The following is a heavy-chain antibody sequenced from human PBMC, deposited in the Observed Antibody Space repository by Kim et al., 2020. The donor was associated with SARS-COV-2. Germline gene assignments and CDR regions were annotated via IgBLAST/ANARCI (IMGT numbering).Heavy chain of an antibody. D-gene: IGHD3-22*01. CDR2: ISSSGVNI. J-gene: IGHJ4*02. Sequence: GGSLRLSCAASGFTFSTYSMNWVRQAPGKGLEWVSYISSSGVNIYYADSVKGRFTISRDNVETSLYLQMNSLRDEDTAVYFCARGVYDSSGHFDYWGQGTLVTVSS. CDR1: GFTFSTYS. CDR3: ARGVYDSSGHFDY. V-gene: IGHV3-48*02.